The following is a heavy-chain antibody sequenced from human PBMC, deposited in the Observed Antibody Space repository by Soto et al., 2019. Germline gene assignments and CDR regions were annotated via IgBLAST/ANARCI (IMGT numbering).Heavy chain of an antibody. Sequence: SETLSLTCTVSGCSISSGGYYWSWIRQHPGKGLDWIGSIYYSRSTYYNPSLKSRVTISVDTSKKQFSLKLSSVTASDTAVYYCARYGVNFDYWGQGTLVTVSS. CDR1: GCSISSGGYY. V-gene: IGHV4-31*03. D-gene: IGHD4-17*01. J-gene: IGHJ4*02. CDR3: ARYGVNFDY. CDR2: IYYSRST.